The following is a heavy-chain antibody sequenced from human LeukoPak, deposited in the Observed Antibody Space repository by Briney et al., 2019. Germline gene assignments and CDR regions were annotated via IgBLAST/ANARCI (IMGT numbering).Heavy chain of an antibody. CDR1: GFTFDDYA. V-gene: IGHV3-9*03. D-gene: IGHD6-19*01. Sequence: PGGSLSLSCAASGFTFDDYAMHWVRQAPGKGLEWVSGISWNSGSIGYADSVKGRFTISRDNAKNSLYLQMNSLRAEDMALYYCAKGGSSGWYFDYWGQGTLVTVSS. CDR3: AKGGSSGWYFDY. J-gene: IGHJ4*02. CDR2: ISWNSGSI.